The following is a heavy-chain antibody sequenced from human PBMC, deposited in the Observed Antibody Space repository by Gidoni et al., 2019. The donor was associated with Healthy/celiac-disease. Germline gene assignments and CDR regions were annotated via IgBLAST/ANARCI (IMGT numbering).Heavy chain of an antibody. D-gene: IGHD1-20*01. CDR1: GYTFTSYA. V-gene: IGHV1-3*01. Sequence: QVQLVQSGAEVKKPGPSVKFSCMASGYTFTSYALHWVRQATGQRLEWMGWINAGNGNKKYSQKFQGRVTITRDTYASTAYMERSSLRSEDTAVYDCARERYNWNDVFDYWGQGTLVTVSS. CDR2: INAGNGNK. CDR3: ARERYNWNDVFDY. J-gene: IGHJ4*02.